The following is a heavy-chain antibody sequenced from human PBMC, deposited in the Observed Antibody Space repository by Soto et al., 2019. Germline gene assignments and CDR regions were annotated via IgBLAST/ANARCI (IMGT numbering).Heavy chain of an antibody. CDR3: ARDGYCSGGSCLDGMDV. V-gene: IGHV3-30-3*01. CDR2: ISSDGSAK. D-gene: IGHD2-15*01. CDR1: GFTLSRYT. Sequence: GGSLRLSCGVSGFTLSRYTMHWVRQAPGKGLEWVALISSDGSAKNYADSVKGRFTISRDDSLYLQMTSLRGEDTAVYYCARDGYCSGGSCLDGMDVWGQGTTVTVSS. J-gene: IGHJ6*02.